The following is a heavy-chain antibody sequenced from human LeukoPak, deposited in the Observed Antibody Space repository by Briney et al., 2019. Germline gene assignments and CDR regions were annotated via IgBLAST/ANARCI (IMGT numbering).Heavy chain of an antibody. J-gene: IGHJ4*02. CDR3: ARGGGYYGSGSSRGFDY. V-gene: IGHV3-33*05. D-gene: IGHD3-10*01. CDR1: GFTFTSHG. Sequence: GGSLRLSCVVSGFTFTSHGMHWVRQAPGKGLEWVAVISYDGSDKHYADSVKGRFTISRDNAKNSLYLQMNSLRAEDTAVYYCARGGGYYGSGSSRGFDYWGQGTLVTVSS. CDR2: ISYDGSDK.